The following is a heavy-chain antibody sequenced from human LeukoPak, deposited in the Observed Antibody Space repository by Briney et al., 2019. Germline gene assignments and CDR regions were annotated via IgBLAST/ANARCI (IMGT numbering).Heavy chain of an antibody. D-gene: IGHD1-1*01. CDR3: ATSITTPGAFDI. V-gene: IGHV3-15*07. CDR1: SITFTKAW. CDR2: IVSETVGGRT. J-gene: IGHJ4*02. Sequence: GGSLRLPCAASSITFTKAWMNWVRQAPGKGLEWVARIVSETVGGRTDYAASVKGRFTIPRDDSKSTLFLQMSSLKIEDTAVYYCATSITTPGAFDIWGQGVLVTVSS.